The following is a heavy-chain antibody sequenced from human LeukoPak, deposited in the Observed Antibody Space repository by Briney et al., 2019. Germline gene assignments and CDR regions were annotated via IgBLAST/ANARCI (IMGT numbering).Heavy chain of an antibody. CDR1: GLTFSGYD. CDR3: ARDSVGATNYFDS. D-gene: IGHD1-26*01. J-gene: IGHJ4*02. Sequence: PGGSLRLSCAASGLTFSGYDMHWVRQAPGKGLEWVAVISYDGSNKYYADSVKGRFTISRDNSKNTLYLQMNSLRAEDTAVYYCARDSVGATNYFDSWGQGPLVTVSS. CDR2: ISYDGSNK. V-gene: IGHV3-30-3*01.